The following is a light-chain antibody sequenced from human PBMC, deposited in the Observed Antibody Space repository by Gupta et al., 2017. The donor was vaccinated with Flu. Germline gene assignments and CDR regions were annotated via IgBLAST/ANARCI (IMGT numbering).Light chain of an antibody. Sequence: SALTQPASVSGSPGQSITISCTATRSDVGSYTIVSWYQQQPGKAPNLMIDDGSKRPSGVSNRFAGSKSGNTAFLTIAGLQAEDEADYYCCSYAGSSTWVFGGGTKLTVL. CDR2: DGS. V-gene: IGLV2-23*01. CDR1: RSDVGSYTI. J-gene: IGLJ3*02. CDR3: CSYAGSSTWV.